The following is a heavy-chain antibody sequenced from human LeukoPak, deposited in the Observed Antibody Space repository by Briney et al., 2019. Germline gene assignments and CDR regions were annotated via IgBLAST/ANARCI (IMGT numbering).Heavy chain of an antibody. CDR1: GFTFSSYG. J-gene: IGHJ4*02. V-gene: IGHV3-23*01. D-gene: IGHD3-9*01. CDR3: AKVPYYDILTGGIDY. CDR2: ISGSGGST. Sequence: PGGTLRLSCAASGFTFSSYGMSWVRQAPGKGLEWISAISGSGGSTYYADSVKGRLTISRDNSKNTLYLQMNSLRAEDTAVYYCAKVPYYDILTGGIDYWGQGTLVTVSS.